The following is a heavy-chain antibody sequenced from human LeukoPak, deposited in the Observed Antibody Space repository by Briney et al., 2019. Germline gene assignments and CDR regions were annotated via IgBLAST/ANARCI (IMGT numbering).Heavy chain of an antibody. J-gene: IGHJ3*02. CDR3: ARGSYYDSSGYETAFDI. D-gene: IGHD3-22*01. Sequence: ASVTVSCKASGYTFTSYDINWVRQATGQGLEWMGWMNPNSGNTGYAQKFQGRVTMTRNTSISTAYMELSSLRSEDTAVYYCARGSYYDSSGYETAFDIWGQGTMVTVSS. CDR1: GYTFTSYD. CDR2: MNPNSGNT. V-gene: IGHV1-8*01.